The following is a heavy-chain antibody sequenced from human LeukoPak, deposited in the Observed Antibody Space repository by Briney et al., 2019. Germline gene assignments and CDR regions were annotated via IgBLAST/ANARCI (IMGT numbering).Heavy chain of an antibody. J-gene: IGHJ5*02. CDR3: AHRPDYDFWSGFEYWFDP. D-gene: IGHD3-3*01. CDR2: IYWNDVK. CDR1: GFSLSTSGVG. Sequence: ESGPTLVKPTQTLTLTCTFSGFSLSTSGVGVGWIRQPPGKALEWLALIYWNDVKRYSPSLKSRLTITKDTSKNQVVLTMTNMDPVDTATYYCAHRPDYDFWSGFEYWFDPWGQGTLVTVSS. V-gene: IGHV2-5*01.